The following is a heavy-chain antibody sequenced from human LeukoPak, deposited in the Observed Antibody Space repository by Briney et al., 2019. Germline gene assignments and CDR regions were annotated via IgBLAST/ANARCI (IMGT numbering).Heavy chain of an antibody. CDR3: TRPARISMIVGDLGYFHY. J-gene: IGHJ4*02. V-gene: IGHV3-49*04. CDR2: IRRKAYGGTT. D-gene: IGHD3-22*01. Sequence: GGSLRLSCAASGFTFSTYGMNWVRQAPGKGLEWVGFIRRKAYGGTTEYAASVKGRFTISRDDSKSIAYLQMNSLKTEDTAMYYCTRPARISMIVGDLGYFHYWGQGTLVTVSS. CDR1: GFTFSTYG.